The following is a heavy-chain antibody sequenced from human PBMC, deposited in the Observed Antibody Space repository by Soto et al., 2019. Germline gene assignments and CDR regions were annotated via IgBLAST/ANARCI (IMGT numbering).Heavy chain of an antibody. CDR1: GGSISSYY. J-gene: IGHJ4*02. V-gene: IGHV4-59*01. D-gene: IGHD5-18*01. CDR2: IYYSGST. Sequence: SETLSLACTVSGGSISSYYWSWIRQPPGKGLEWIGYIYYSGSTNYNPSLKSRVTISVDTSKNQFSLKLSSVTAADTAVYYCAGRDVDTAMVSFAYWGQGTLVTVSS. CDR3: AGRDVDTAMVSFAY.